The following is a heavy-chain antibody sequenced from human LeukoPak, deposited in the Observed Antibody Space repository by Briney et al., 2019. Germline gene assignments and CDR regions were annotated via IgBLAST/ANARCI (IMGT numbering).Heavy chain of an antibody. D-gene: IGHD5-24*01. Sequence: ASVKVSCKASGYTFTSYGISWVRQAPGQGLEWMGWISAYNGNTNYAQKLQGRVTMTTDTSTSTAYMELRSLRSDATAVYYCAVIEMATITSYYWGQGTLVTVSS. J-gene: IGHJ4*02. CDR3: AVIEMATITSYY. CDR1: GYTFTSYG. V-gene: IGHV1-18*01. CDR2: ISAYNGNT.